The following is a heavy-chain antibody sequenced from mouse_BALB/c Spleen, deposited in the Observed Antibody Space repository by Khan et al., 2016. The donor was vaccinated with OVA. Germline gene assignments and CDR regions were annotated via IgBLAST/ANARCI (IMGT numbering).Heavy chain of an antibody. CDR2: ISSGGSYT. CDR3: TRLAYYNESEEFAY. V-gene: IGHV5-6*01. D-gene: IGHD1-1*01. CDR1: GFTFSTYG. J-gene: IGHJ3*01. Sequence: EVELVESGGDLVKPGGSLKLSCAASGFTFSTYGMSWVRQTPDKRLEWVATISSGGSYTYYPDSVKGRFTISRDNAKNTLYLQLSSVKSEDIAMYYYTRLAYYNESEEFAYWGQGTLVTVST.